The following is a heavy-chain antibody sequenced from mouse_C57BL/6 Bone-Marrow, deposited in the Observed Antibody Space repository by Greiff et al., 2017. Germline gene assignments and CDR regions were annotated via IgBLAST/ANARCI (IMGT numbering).Heavy chain of an antibody. Sequence: VQPQQSDAESVKPGALVKIFCKVFGYTFTDHIIHRMKQRPGQGREWIGYIYPRDGSTKYNGKFKGKATLTADKSSSTDYMQLNSLTSEDSAVYFCARWAIGDDWGQGTTLTDSS. CDR3: ARWAIGDD. J-gene: IGHJ2*01. CDR2: IYPRDGST. V-gene: IGHV1-78*01. CDR1: GYTFTDHI. D-gene: IGHD3-1*01.